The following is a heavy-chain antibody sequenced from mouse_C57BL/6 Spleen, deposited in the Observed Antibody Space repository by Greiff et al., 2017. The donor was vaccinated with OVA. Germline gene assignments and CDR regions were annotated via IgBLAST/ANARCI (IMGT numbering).Heavy chain of an antibody. V-gene: IGHV1-80*01. J-gene: IGHJ4*01. CDR1: GYAFSSYW. CDR3: ARDQDYGSSYYYAMDY. D-gene: IGHD1-1*01. CDR2: IYPGDGDT. Sequence: VKLQESGAELVKPGASVKISCRASGYAFSSYWMNWVKQRPGKGLEWIGQIYPGDGDTNYNGKFKGKATLTADKSSSTAYMQLSSLTSEDSAVYFCARDQDYGSSYYYAMDYWGQGTSVTVSS.